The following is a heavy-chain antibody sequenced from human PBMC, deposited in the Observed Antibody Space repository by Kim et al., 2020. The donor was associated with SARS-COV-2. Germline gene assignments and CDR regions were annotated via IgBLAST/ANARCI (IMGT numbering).Heavy chain of an antibody. CDR1: GFRFSDHY. J-gene: IGHJ3*01. Sequence: GGSLRLSCAVSGFRFSDHYMSWIRQAPGKGLEWVSFISSKSGYSNYADSVKGRFSISRDNGKNSVYLQMNSLRAEDTAVYYCVRGYCSGGSCNSGKAHAFDVWGQGTEVTVSP. V-gene: IGHV3-11*05. CDR2: ISSKSGYS. D-gene: IGHD2-15*01. CDR3: VRGYCSGGSCNSGKAHAFDV.